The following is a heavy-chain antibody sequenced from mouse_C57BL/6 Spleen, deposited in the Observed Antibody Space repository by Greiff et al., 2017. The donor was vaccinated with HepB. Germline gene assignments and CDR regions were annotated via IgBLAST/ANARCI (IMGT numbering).Heavy chain of an antibody. CDR3: ARADYYGSSYVGVAY. D-gene: IGHD1-1*01. CDR2: IDPANGNT. J-gene: IGHJ3*01. CDR1: GFNIKNTY. V-gene: IGHV14-3*01. Sequence: VQLKESVAELVRPGASVKLSCTASGFNIKNTYMHWVKQRPEQGLEWIGRIDPANGNTKYAPKFQGKATITADTSSNTAYLQLSSLTSEDTAIYYCARADYYGSSYVGVAYWGQGTLVTVSA.